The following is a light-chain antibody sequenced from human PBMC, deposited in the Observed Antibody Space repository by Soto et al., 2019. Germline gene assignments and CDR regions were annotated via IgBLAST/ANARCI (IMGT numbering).Light chain of an antibody. V-gene: IGLV2-8*01. CDR1: SSDVGAYKD. J-gene: IGLJ3*02. Sequence: QSVLTQPPSASGSPGQSVTISCTGTSSDVGAYKDVSWYQQYPGKAPKLMIYDVTKRSAGVPDLFSGSKSGNTSSLTVSVLQEEDEAYYYCTSYVGNDIWVFGGGTKLTVL. CDR3: TSYVGNDIWV. CDR2: DVT.